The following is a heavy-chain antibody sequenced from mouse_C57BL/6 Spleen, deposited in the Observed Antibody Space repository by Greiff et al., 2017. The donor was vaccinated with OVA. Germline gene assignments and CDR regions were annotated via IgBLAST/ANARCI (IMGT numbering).Heavy chain of an antibody. V-gene: IGHV1-18*01. J-gene: IGHJ4*01. Sequence: VQLQQSGPELVKPGASVKIPCKASGYTFTDYNMDWVKQSHGKSLEWIGDINPNNGGTIYNQKFKGKATLTVDKSSSTAYMELRSLTSEDTAVYYCARSPNWDVGYYAMDYWGQGTSVTVSS. D-gene: IGHD4-1*01. CDR2: INPNNGGT. CDR3: ARSPNWDVGYYAMDY. CDR1: GYTFTDYN.